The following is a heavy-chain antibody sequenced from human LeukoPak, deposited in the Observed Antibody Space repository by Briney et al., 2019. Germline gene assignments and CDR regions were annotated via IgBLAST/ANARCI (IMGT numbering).Heavy chain of an antibody. V-gene: IGHV1-46*01. CDR2: INPTGTGT. J-gene: IGHJ4*02. D-gene: IGHD2-8*02. CDR3: AREVSGGYFDY. CDR1: GYTFTIHY. Sequence: ASVKVSCKSSGYTFTIHYMQCVRQAPGQGLEWMGLINPTGTGTNYAQKFRGRVTLTRDTSTTTVYMELSSLRSEDTAVYYCAREVSGGYFDYWGQGTPVTVSS.